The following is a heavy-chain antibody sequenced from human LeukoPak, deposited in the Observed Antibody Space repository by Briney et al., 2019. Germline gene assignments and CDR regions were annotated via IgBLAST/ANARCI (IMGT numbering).Heavy chain of an antibody. CDR2: FDPEDGET. D-gene: IGHD4-23*01. Sequence: ASVKVSCKVSGYTLTELSMHWVRQAPGKGLEWMGGFDPEDGETICAQKFQGRVTMTEDTSTDTAYMELSSLRSEDTAVYYCATFRWGRHGGNSSPFDYWGQGTLVTVSS. J-gene: IGHJ4*02. CDR3: ATFRWGRHGGNSSPFDY. CDR1: GYTLTELS. V-gene: IGHV1-24*01.